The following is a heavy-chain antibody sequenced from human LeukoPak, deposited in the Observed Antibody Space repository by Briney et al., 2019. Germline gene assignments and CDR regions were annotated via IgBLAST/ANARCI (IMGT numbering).Heavy chain of an antibody. CDR1: GGSISSYY. V-gene: IGHV4-59*01. Sequence: PSETLSLTCTVSGGSISSYYWSWIRQPPGKGLEWIEYIYYSGSTNYNPSLKSRVTISVDTSKNQFSLKLSSVTAADTAVYYCARVGYSYGGDAFDIWGQGTMVTVSS. J-gene: IGHJ3*02. CDR2: IYYSGST. CDR3: ARVGYSYGGDAFDI. D-gene: IGHD5-18*01.